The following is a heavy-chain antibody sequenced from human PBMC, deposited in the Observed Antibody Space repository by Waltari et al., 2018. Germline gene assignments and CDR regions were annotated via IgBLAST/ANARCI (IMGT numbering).Heavy chain of an antibody. J-gene: IGHJ4*02. CDR1: GRPISTYF. CDR2: IYYSGST. V-gene: IGHV4-59*01. CDR3: ARFNRFGELRGFDY. Sequence: QVQLQESGPGLVKPSETLSLTCTVPGRPISTYFWSWIRQPAGKGLEWIGYIYYSGSTNYNPSLKSRVTISVDTSKNQFSLKLSSVTAADTAVYYCARFNRFGELRGFDYWGQGTLVTVSS. D-gene: IGHD3-10*01.